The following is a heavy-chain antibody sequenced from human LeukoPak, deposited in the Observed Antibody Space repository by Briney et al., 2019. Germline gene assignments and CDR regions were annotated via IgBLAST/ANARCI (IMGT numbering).Heavy chain of an antibody. CDR3: ARDHDGKDY. Sequence: GGSLRLSCAASGFTFSSYWMSWVRQAPGKGLEWVANINQDGGDKYHADSVKGRFTISRDNAKNSLCLQMNSLRAEDTAVYYCARDHDGKDYWGQGTLVTVSS. J-gene: IGHJ4*02. CDR1: GFTFSSYW. V-gene: IGHV3-7*01. CDR2: INQDGGDK.